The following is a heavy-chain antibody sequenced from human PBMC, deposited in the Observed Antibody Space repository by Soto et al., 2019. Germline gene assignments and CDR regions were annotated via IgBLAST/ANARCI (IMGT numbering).Heavy chain of an antibody. CDR2: MNAGNGIT. D-gene: IGHD5-18*01. V-gene: IGHV1-3*05. J-gene: IGHJ4*02. Sequence: QVQLVQSGAEEKKPGASVKVSCKASGYIFSRNDIHWVRQAPGQRLEWMGWMNAGNGITRYSREFQARVTFTRDTAASTGYMELSSLRSEDTAVYYCARAAGMVALDYWGQGTLVTVSS. CDR3: ARAAGMVALDY. CDR1: GYIFSRND.